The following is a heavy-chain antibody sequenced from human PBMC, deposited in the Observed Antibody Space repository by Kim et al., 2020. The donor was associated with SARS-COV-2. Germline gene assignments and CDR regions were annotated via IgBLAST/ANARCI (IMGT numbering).Heavy chain of an antibody. CDR2: IYTAGTT. CDR3: ARGLVIAANNVNWFDP. V-gene: IGHV3-66*01. CDR1: GFTVSSNY. D-gene: IGHD2-15*01. Sequence: GGSLRLSCAASGFTVSSNYVSWVRQAPGKGLQWVSVIYTAGTTYYADFVKGRFTISRDNSKNTVYLQMNSLRAEDTAVYYCARGLVIAANNVNWFDPWGQGTLVTVSS. J-gene: IGHJ5*02.